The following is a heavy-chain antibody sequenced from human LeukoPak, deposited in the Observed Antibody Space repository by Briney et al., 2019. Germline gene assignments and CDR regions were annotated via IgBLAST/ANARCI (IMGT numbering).Heavy chain of an antibody. J-gene: IGHJ5*02. CDR2: INAANGNT. Sequence: GASVKVSCKTSGFTFTTYTMHWVRQAPGQRLEWMGWINAANGNTQYSQKFQGRVTITRDTSASTAYMELNSLRSEDTAVYYCARGAPIRVAVAATFDPWGQGTLVTVPS. V-gene: IGHV1-3*01. CDR3: ARGAPIRVAVAATFDP. CDR1: GFTFTTYT. D-gene: IGHD6-19*01.